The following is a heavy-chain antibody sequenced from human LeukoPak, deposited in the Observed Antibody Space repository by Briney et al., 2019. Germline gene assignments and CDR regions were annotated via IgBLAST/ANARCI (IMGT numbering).Heavy chain of an antibody. D-gene: IGHD4-17*01. V-gene: IGHV3-74*01. CDR3: ARGPLEIYGDYSYFDY. Sequence: GGSLRLSCAASGFTFSSYWMHWVRQAPGKGLVWVSRINTDGSSTSYADSVKGRFTISRDNAKNTPYLQMNSLRAEDTAVYYCARGPLEIYGDYSYFDYWGQGTLVTVSS. CDR2: INTDGSST. CDR1: GFTFSSYW. J-gene: IGHJ4*02.